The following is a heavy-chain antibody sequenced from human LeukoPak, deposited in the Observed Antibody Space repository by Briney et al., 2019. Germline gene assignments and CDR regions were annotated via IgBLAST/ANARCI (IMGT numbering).Heavy chain of an antibody. J-gene: IGHJ4*02. D-gene: IGHD6-6*01. Sequence: PGGSLRLSCADSGFTFSSYEMNWVRQAPGKGLEWVSYISSSGSTIYYADSVKGRFTISRDNAKNSLYLQMNSLRAEDTAVYYCAREYSSSSVIDADYWGQGTLVTVSS. V-gene: IGHV3-48*03. CDR1: GFTFSSYE. CDR2: ISSSGSTI. CDR3: AREYSSSSVIDADY.